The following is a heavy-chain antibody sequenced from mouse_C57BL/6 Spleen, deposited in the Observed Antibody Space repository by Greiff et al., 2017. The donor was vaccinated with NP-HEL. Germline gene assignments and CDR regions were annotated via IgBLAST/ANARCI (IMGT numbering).Heavy chain of an antibody. CDR2: IYPGDGDT. CDR3: ARSRGYDGYPLFAY. J-gene: IGHJ3*01. D-gene: IGHD2-3*01. V-gene: IGHV1-82*01. Sequence: VKLQESGPELVKPGASVKISCKASGYAFSSSWMNWVKQRPGKGLEWIGRIYPGDGDTNYNGKFKGKATLTADKSSSTAYMQLSSLTSEDSAVYFCARSRGYDGYPLFAYWGQGTLVTVSA. CDR1: GYAFSSSW.